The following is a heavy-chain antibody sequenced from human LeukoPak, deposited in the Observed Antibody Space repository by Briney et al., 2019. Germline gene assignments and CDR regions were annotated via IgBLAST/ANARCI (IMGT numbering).Heavy chain of an antibody. CDR3: ARVKPDYYDSSAYGTFDI. CDR2: INPSGGSA. CDR1: GYTSTSYY. V-gene: IGHV1-46*01. Sequence: ASVKVSCKASGYTSTSYYMNWVRQAPGQGLEWMGIINPSGGSASYAQKFQGRVTMTRDTSTSTVYMELSSLRSEDTAVYYCARVKPDYYDSSAYGTFDIWGQGTMVTVSS. J-gene: IGHJ3*02. D-gene: IGHD3-22*01.